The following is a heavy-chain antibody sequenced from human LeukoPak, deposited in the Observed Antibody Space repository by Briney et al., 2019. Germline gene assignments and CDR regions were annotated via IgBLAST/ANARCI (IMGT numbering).Heavy chain of an antibody. CDR2: INPNRGGT. J-gene: IGHJ4*02. V-gene: IGHV1-2*02. CDR1: GGAFRTFA. CDR3: ARDLSYSGYSYGYTGSPY. Sequence: ASVNVSCTASGGAFRTFAISWVRQAPGQGLEWMGWINPNRGGTNYAQKFQGRVTMTRDTSSSTAYMELRRLRSDDTAVYYCARDLSYSGYSYGYTGSPYWGQGTLVTVSS. D-gene: IGHD5-18*01.